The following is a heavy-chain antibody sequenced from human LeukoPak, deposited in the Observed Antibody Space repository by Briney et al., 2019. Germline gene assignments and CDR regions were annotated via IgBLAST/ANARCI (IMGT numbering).Heavy chain of an antibody. V-gene: IGHV4-59*08. CDR1: GGSISSYY. CDR2: FYYSGST. J-gene: IGHJ6*02. CDR3: ARHMNTAADAYYCSGMDD. D-gene: IGHD6-13*01. Sequence: PSETLSLTCTVSGGSISSYYGSWIRQPPGKGLEWIGYFYYSGSTNYNPPLKSRVTISVDTSKNQDTLKLRSLTAANTAVYYCARHMNTAADAYYCSGMDDWGQGTTVTVSS.